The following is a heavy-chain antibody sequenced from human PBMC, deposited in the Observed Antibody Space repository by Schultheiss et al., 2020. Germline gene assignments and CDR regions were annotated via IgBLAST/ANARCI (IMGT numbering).Heavy chain of an antibody. CDR2: IYSSGST. V-gene: IGHV4-4*08. Sequence: SETLSLTCTVSGGSISSYYCGWVRHPPGQGLEWIGSIYSSGSTNYNPSLLSRVTILVDTSKNQFSLNLNSVTAADTAVYYCERDRYFDPWGQGTLVTVSS. J-gene: IGHJ4*02. CDR1: GGSISSYY. CDR3: ERDRYFDP.